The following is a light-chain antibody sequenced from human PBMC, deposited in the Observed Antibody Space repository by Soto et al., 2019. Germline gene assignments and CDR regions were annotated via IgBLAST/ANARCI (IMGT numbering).Light chain of an antibody. J-gene: IGKJ1*01. CDR3: VQAIQIHLT. Sequence: DIVMTQSPLSLPVTPGEPASISCRSSQSLLHSNGYNYLDWYLQKPGQSPQLLIYLGSDRASGVPYRFSGSGSGTDFTLKISRVDSDDVGVYYSVQAIQIHLTFGQGTKVEIK. CDR2: LGS. CDR1: QSLLHSNGYNY. V-gene: IGKV2-28*01.